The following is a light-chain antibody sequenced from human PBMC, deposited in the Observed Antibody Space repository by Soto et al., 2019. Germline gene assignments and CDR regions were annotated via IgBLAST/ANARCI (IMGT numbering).Light chain of an antibody. CDR3: TQGTHWPRT. Sequence: DVVLTQSPLSLPVNFGQPASISCRSSKSLVYSDGNTHLSWFHQRPGQSPRRLIYRVSSRDSGVPGRYSGSGLGSDFTQEISRVEAEDVGIYFCTQGTHWPRTFGHGTKVEVK. CDR1: KSLVYSDGNTH. J-gene: IGKJ1*01. V-gene: IGKV2-30*01. CDR2: RVS.